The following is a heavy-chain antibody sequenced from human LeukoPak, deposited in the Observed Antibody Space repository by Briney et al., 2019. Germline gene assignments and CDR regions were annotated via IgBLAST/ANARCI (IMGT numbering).Heavy chain of an antibody. CDR2: IYTSGST. J-gene: IGHJ4*02. V-gene: IGHV4-4*07. D-gene: IGHD6-19*01. CDR1: GRSISSYY. CDR3: ARHSSDYYGPFDY. Sequence: SETLSLTCTVSGRSISSYYGSWIRQPAGKGLEWIGRIYTSGSTNYNPSLKSRVTMSVDTSKNQFSLKLSSVAAADTAVYFCARHSSDYYGPFDYWGEGTLVTVSS.